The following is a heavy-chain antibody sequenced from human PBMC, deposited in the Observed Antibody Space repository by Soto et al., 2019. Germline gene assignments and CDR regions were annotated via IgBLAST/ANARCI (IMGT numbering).Heavy chain of an antibody. CDR1: GYTFTSYP. CDR2: INAGNGNT. Sequence: EASVKVSCKDSGYTFTSYPMHWVRQAPGQRREWMGWINAGNGNTKYSQKFQGRVTITRDTFASTAYMELSSLRSEDTAVYYCATRGRSPGYYFGMDVWGQGTTVTVSS. V-gene: IGHV1-3*01. CDR3: ATRGRSPGYYFGMDV. D-gene: IGHD3-10*01. J-gene: IGHJ6*02.